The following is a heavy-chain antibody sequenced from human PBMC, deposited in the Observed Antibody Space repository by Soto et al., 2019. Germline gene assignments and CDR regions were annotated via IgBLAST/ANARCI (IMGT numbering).Heavy chain of an antibody. Sequence: QVQLVQSGAEMKNPGSSVKVSCQASGDTFSRYTISWVRQAPGHGLEWLGMIIPFRGIVESAQKFQGRVTSTADKSTSTAYMYLSSLKSEDTAVYYCARGVGGLSSGWFYFDYWGQGTLVIVSS. V-gene: IGHV1-69*02. CDR3: ARGVGGLSSGWFYFDY. J-gene: IGHJ4*02. CDR1: GDTFSRYT. CDR2: IIPFRGIV. D-gene: IGHD6-19*01.